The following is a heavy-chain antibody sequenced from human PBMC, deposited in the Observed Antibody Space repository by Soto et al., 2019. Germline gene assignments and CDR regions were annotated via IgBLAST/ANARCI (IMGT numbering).Heavy chain of an antibody. CDR2: ISSSSSTI. Sequence: EAQLVESGGGLVQPGGSLRLSCAASGFTFSSYSMNWVRQAPGKGLEWVSYISSSSSTIYYADSVKGRFTISRDNAKNSLYLQMNSLRAEDTAVYYCARDRWVGSFMVRGPKVDYWGQGTLVTVSS. D-gene: IGHD3-10*01. CDR3: ARDRWVGSFMVRGPKVDY. V-gene: IGHV3-48*01. CDR1: GFTFSSYS. J-gene: IGHJ4*02.